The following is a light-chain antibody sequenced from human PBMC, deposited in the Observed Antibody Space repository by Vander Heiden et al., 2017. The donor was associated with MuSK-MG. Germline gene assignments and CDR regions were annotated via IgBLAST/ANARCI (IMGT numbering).Light chain of an antibody. CDR3: QRDGRTWT. Sequence: EIVLTQSPGTLSLSPGERATLSCRATQTVSNSYLAWYQQKPGQAPRLLIYGASNRATGIPDRFSGSGSGTDFTLTSSRREPEDFAVYFWQRDGRTWTFGQGTKVEVK. V-gene: IGKV3-20*01. CDR2: GAS. CDR1: QTVSNSY. J-gene: IGKJ1*01.